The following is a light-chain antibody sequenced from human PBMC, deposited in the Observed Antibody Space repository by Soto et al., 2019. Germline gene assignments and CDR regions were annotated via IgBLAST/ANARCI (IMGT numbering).Light chain of an antibody. CDR1: RSDVGGYNY. J-gene: IGLJ1*01. CDR3: SSFSSRFTFV. V-gene: IGLV2-14*01. CDR2: EVT. Sequence: QSALTQPASVSGSPGQSIAISCTGTRSDVGGYNYVSWYQQHPGKAPKLMISEVTNRPSGVSDRFSGSKSGNTASLTISGLQAEDEADYYCSSFSSRFTFVFGTGTKVTVL.